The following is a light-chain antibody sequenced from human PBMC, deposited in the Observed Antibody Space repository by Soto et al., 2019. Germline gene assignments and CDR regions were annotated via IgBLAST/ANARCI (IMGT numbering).Light chain of an antibody. V-gene: IGKV3-11*01. J-gene: IGKJ1*01. CDR1: QSVSSY. CDR2: DAS. CDR3: QQHSNSLWT. Sequence: EIVLTQSPATLSLSPGERATLSCRASQSVSSYLAWYQQKPGQAPRLLIYDASNRATGIPARFSGSGSGTDFTLTISSLEPEDFAVYYCQQHSNSLWTFGQGTKV.